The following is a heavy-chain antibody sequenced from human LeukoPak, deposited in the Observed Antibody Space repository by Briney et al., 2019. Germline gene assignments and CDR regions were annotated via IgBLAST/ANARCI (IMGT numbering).Heavy chain of an antibody. CDR1: GGSISSYN. Sequence: SETLSLTCTVSGGSISSYNWSWIRQPPGKGLEWIGYIYYSGSTNYNPSLKSRVTISVDTSKNQFSLKLSSVTAADTAVYYCARVRVSGVAVAYPQYFDYWGQGTLVTVSS. D-gene: IGHD6-19*01. CDR2: IYYSGST. J-gene: IGHJ4*02. V-gene: IGHV4-59*01. CDR3: ARVRVSGVAVAYPQYFDY.